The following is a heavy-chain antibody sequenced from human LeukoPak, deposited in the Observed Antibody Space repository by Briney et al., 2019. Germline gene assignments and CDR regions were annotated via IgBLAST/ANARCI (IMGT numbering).Heavy chain of an antibody. CDR2: ISSSGSTI. V-gene: IGHV3-11*01. CDR1: GFTFSNFA. CDR3: AREKSGGYYDSSGYFDY. J-gene: IGHJ4*02. Sequence: PGRSLRLSCAASGFTFSNFAMSWVRQAPGKGLEWVSYISSSGSTIYYADSVKGRFTISRDNAKNSLYLQMNSLRAEDTAVYYCAREKSGGYYDSSGYFDYWGQGTLVTVSS. D-gene: IGHD3-22*01.